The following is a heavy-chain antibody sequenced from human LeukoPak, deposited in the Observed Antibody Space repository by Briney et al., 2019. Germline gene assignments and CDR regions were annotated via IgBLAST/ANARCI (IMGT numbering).Heavy chain of an antibody. V-gene: IGHV3-33*01. CDR2: IWHDGSNK. CDR1: GFTFSRFN. Sequence: GGSLRLSCAASGFTFSRFNLHWVRQAPGKGLEWVAVIWHDGSNKYYTDSVKGRFTNSRDDSKNTLYLQMNSLKAEDTAVYYCARPDYGASGDYWGQGTLVTVSS. CDR3: ARPDYGASGDY. J-gene: IGHJ4*02. D-gene: IGHD4-17*01.